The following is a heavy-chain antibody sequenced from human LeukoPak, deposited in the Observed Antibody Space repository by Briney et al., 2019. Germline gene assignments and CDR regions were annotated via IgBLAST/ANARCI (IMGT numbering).Heavy chain of an antibody. CDR1: GFTFSSYS. CDR3: ASEKCSSTSCSNDAFDI. Sequence: GGSLRLSCAASGFTFSSYSMNWVRQAPGEGLEWVSSISSSSSYIYYADSVKGRFTISRDNAKNSLYLQMNSLRAEDTAVYYCASEKCSSTSCSNDAFDIWGQGTMVTVSS. V-gene: IGHV3-21*01. CDR2: ISSSSSYI. D-gene: IGHD2-2*01. J-gene: IGHJ3*02.